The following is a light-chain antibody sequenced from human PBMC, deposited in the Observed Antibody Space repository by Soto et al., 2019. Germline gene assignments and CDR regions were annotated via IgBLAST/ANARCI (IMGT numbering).Light chain of an antibody. CDR3: MQATLWPYT. V-gene: IGKV2-30*02. CDR1: QSLVHSDGNTY. Sequence: DVVMTQSPLSLPVTLGQPASISCRSSQSLVHSDGNTYLNWFQQRPGQSPRRLIYKVFDRDSGVPDRFSGSGSGTEFTLNISRVEAEDVGVYFCMQATLWPYTFGQGTRLEIK. J-gene: IGKJ2*01. CDR2: KVF.